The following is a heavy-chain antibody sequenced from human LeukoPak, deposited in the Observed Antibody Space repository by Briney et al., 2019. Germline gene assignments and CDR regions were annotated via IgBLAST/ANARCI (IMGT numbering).Heavy chain of an antibody. V-gene: IGHV7-4-1*02. CDR3: ARGSIAAPHHFDY. J-gene: IGHJ4*02. Sequence: ASVKVSCKASGYTFNTYGVNWGRQAPGQGLEWMGWINTNTGIPTYAQGFTGGVFFSLDTSVSTAYLQISSLKAEDTAVYYCARGSIAAPHHFDYWGQGTLVTVSS. D-gene: IGHD6-25*01. CDR2: INTNTGIP. CDR1: GYTFNTYG.